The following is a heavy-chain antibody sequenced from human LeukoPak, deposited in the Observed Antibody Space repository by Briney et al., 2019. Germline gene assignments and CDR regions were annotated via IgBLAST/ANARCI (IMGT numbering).Heavy chain of an antibody. CDR3: ARGASDLTYDYGVN. D-gene: IGHD4-17*01. V-gene: IGHV4-38-2*02. J-gene: IGHJ4*02. CDR1: GFSISSGYY. CDR2: IYHSGRT. Sequence: SETLSLTCTVSGFSISSGYYWGWIRQPPGKGLEWIGNIYHSGRTYDNPSLKSRVTISVDTSKNQFSLKLTSVTAADTAVYYCARGASDLTYDYGVNRGQGTLVTVSS.